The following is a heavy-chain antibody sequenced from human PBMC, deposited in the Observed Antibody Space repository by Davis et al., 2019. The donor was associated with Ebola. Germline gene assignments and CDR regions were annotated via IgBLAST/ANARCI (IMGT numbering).Heavy chain of an antibody. V-gene: IGHV3-30*03. CDR2: ISYDGSNK. CDR1: GFTFSSYG. CDR3: ARGPRRAPYYYYGMDV. Sequence: GESLKISCAASGFTFSSYGMHWVRQAPGKGLEWVAVISYDGSNKYYADSVKGRFTISRDNSKNTLYLQMNSLRAEDTAVYYCARGPRRAPYYYYGMDVWGQGTTVTVSS. J-gene: IGHJ6*02.